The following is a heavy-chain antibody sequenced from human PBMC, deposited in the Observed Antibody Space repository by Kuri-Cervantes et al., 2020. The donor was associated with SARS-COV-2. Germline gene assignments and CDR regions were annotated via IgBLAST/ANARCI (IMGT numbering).Heavy chain of an antibody. V-gene: IGHV1-2*02. CDR3: ARSCSGRSCFSDYSGLDV. D-gene: IGHD2-15*01. Sequence: ASVKVSCKASGYTFTDYSMHWVRQAPGQGLEWMGWINPNSGDTNYAQKFQGTVTVTRDTSTATVFMEVSRLRSDDTAVYYCARSCSGRSCFSDYSGLDVWGQGTTVTVSS. J-gene: IGHJ6*02. CDR2: INPNSGDT. CDR1: GYTFTDYS.